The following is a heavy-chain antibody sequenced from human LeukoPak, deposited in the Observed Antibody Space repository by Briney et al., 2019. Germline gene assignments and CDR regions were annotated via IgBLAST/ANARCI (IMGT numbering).Heavy chain of an antibody. D-gene: IGHD4-17*01. CDR2: ISYDGSNK. J-gene: IGHJ3*01. CDR3: TKDPNGDYVGAFDF. V-gene: IGHV3-30-3*01. CDR1: GFTFSSYA. Sequence: PGRSLRLSCAASGFTFSSYAMHWVRQAPGKGLEWVAVISYDGSNKYYADSVKGRFTVSRDNSKNTLYLQMNSLRAEDTAVYYCTKDPNGDYVGAFDFWDQGTLVIVSS.